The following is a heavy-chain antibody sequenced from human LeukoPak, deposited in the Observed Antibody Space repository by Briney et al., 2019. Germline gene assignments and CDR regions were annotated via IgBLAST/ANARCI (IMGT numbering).Heavy chain of an antibody. CDR3: ASDLFPSTRAYYYYGMDV. J-gene: IGHJ6*02. Sequence: GGSLRLSCAASGFTFSSYTMNWVRQAPGKGPEWVSSIITSSTYIYYADSVKGRFTISRDNAKNSLYLQMNGLRAEDTAVYYCASDLFPSTRAYYYYGMDVWGQGTTVTVSS. D-gene: IGHD2/OR15-2a*01. CDR2: IITSSTYI. V-gene: IGHV3-21*01. CDR1: GFTFSSYT.